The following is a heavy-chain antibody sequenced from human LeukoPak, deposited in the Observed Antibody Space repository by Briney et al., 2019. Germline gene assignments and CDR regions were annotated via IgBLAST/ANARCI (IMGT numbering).Heavy chain of an antibody. V-gene: IGHV3-7*01. J-gene: IGHJ6*04. Sequence: SGGSLRLSCVASGFTFSSYWATWVRQAPGKGLEWVANIDPDGSHQYYVDSVKGRFTISKDNAKNSLYLQMNSLRAEDTAVYYCAELGITMIGGVWGKGTTVTISS. CDR2: IDPDGSHQ. D-gene: IGHD3-10*02. CDR1: GFTFSSYW. CDR3: AELGITMIGGV.